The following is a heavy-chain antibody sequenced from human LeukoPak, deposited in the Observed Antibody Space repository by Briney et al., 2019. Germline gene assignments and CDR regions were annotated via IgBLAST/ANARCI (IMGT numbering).Heavy chain of an antibody. D-gene: IGHD1-26*01. Sequence: PSETLSLTCAVYGGSFSGYYWSWIRQPPGKGLEWIGEIHHSGSTKYNPSLKSRVTISVDTSKNQFSLKLSSVTAADTAVYYCASLGRIVGRPNDYWGQGTLVTVSS. J-gene: IGHJ4*02. CDR1: GGSFSGYY. V-gene: IGHV4-34*01. CDR2: IHHSGST. CDR3: ASLGRIVGRPNDY.